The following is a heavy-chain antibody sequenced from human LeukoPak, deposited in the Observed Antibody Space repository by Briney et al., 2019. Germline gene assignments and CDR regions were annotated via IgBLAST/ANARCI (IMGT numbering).Heavy chain of an antibody. CDR3: AKDSHYYYYDSSGYPYYFDY. CDR2: TSGSGGST. CDR1: GFTFSSYA. J-gene: IGHJ4*02. Sequence: GGSLRLSCAASGFTFSSYAMSWVRQAPGKGLEWVSATSGSGGSTYYADSVKGRFTISRDNSKNTLYLQMNSLRAEDTAVYYCAKDSHYYYYDSSGYPYYFDYWGQGTLVTVSS. D-gene: IGHD3-22*01. V-gene: IGHV3-23*01.